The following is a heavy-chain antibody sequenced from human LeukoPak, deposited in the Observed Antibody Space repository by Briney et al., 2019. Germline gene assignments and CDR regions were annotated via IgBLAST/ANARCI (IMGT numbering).Heavy chain of an antibody. CDR2: ISACNGNT. V-gene: IGHV1-18*01. CDR3: ARVGNHDYGDQHIGAFDI. J-gene: IGHJ3*02. CDR1: GYTFTSYG. Sequence: GASVKVSCKASGYTFTSYGISWVRQAPGQGLEWMGWISACNGNTNYAQKLQGRVNMTTDTSTSTDYMELRSLRSDDTAVYYCARVGNHDYGDQHIGAFDIWGQGTMVTVSS. D-gene: IGHD4-17*01.